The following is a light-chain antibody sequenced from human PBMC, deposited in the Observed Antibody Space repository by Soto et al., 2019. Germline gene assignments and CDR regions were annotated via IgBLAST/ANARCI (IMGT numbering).Light chain of an antibody. V-gene: IGKV3-20*01. Sequence: EIVLTQSPATLSLSPGERATLSCRASQSVSSSYIAWYQQRPGQTPSLLIYGASTRATGIPDRFSGSGSGTHFTLTISRLEPEDFAIYYCQQYGSSSITFGQGTRLEIK. J-gene: IGKJ5*01. CDR1: QSVSSSY. CDR2: GAS. CDR3: QQYGSSSIT.